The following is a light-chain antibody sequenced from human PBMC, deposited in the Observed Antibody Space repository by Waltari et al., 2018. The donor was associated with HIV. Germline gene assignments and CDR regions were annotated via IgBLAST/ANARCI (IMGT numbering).Light chain of an antibody. V-gene: IGLV2-8*01. CDR3: ASYAVRNTLV. CDR2: ELF. Sequence: QSALTQPPSASGSPGPSVTISCTGKASDVGAYNYVSWYQQHPGKPPKRILYELFKRPSGVPDRFSGSKSGNTASLTVSGLQAEDEANYYCASYAVRNTLVFGGGTKLTVL. J-gene: IGLJ2*01. CDR1: ASDVGAYNY.